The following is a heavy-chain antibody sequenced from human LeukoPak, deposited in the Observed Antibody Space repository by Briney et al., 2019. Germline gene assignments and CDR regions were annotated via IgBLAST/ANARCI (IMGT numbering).Heavy chain of an antibody. V-gene: IGHV3-13*04. J-gene: IGHJ3*02. D-gene: IGHD3-10*01. CDR2: IGTAGDT. Sequence: GGSLRLSCAASGFTFSSYDMHWVRQATGKGLEWVSAIGTAGDTYYPGSVKGRFTISRENAKNSLYLQMNSLRAGDAAVYYCARAGYYGSGSYLEAFDIWGQGTMVTVSS. CDR1: GFTFSSYD. CDR3: ARAGYYGSGSYLEAFDI.